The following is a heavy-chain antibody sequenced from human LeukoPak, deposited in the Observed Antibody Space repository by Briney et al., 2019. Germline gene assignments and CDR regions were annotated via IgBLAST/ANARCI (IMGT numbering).Heavy chain of an antibody. Sequence: PGGSLRLSCAASGFTFSSYAMSWVRQAPGKGLEWVSAISGSGGSTYYADSVKGRFTISRDNSKNTLYLQMNSLRAEDTAVYYCAKVGKRDYIVVVVAAPDYWGQGTLVTVSS. CDR2: ISGSGGST. V-gene: IGHV3-23*01. J-gene: IGHJ4*02. D-gene: IGHD2-15*01. CDR3: AKVGKRDYIVVVVAAPDY. CDR1: GFTFSSYA.